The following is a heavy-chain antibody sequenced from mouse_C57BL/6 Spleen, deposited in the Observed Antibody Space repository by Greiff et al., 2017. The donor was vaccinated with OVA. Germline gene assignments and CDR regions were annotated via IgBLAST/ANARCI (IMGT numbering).Heavy chain of an antibody. J-gene: IGHJ1*03. Sequence: QVQLQQPGAELVKPGASVKLSCKASGYTFTSYWMQWVKQRPGQGLEWIGEIDPSDSYTNYNQKFKGKATLTVDTSSSTAYMQLSSLTSEDSAVYYCARRGPLYWYFDVWGTGTTVTVSS. CDR2: IDPSDSYT. CDR1: GYTFTSYW. V-gene: IGHV1-50*01. D-gene: IGHD3-3*01. CDR3: ARRGPLYWYFDV.